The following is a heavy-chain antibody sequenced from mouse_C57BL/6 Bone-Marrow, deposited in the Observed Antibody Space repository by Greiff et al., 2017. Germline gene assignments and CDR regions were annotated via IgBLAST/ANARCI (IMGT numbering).Heavy chain of an antibody. D-gene: IGHD1-1*01. CDR3: ARLEFDGSSGDWYFDV. CDR1: GYTFTSYD. V-gene: IGHV1-85*01. J-gene: IGHJ1*03. Sequence: VNVVESGPELVKPGASVKLSCKASGYTFTSYDINWVKQRPGQGLEWIGWIYPRDGSTKYNEKFKGKATLTVDTSSSTAYMELHSLTSEDSAVYCCARLEFDGSSGDWYFDVWGTGTTVTVSS. CDR2: IYPRDGST.